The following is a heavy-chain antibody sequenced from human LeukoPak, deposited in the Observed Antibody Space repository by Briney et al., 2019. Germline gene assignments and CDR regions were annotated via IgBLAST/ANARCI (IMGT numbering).Heavy chain of an antibody. Sequence: GGSLRLSCAASGFTFSRYWMTWVRQAPGKGLEWVANIKQDGSEKYYVDSVKGRFTISRDNSKNSLYLQMNSLRAEDTAVYYCARGPDYYFYMDVWGKGTTVTVSS. CDR3: ARGPDYYFYMDV. CDR1: GFTFSRYW. V-gene: IGHV3-7*04. J-gene: IGHJ6*03. CDR2: IKQDGSEK.